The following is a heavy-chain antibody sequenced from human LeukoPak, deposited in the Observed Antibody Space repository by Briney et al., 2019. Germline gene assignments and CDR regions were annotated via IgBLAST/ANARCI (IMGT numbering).Heavy chain of an antibody. J-gene: IGHJ4*02. CDR2: ISGSGGIT. D-gene: IGHD3-10*01. V-gene: IGHV3-23*01. CDR3: AKDVVRRVMWDFDY. Sequence: QAGGSLRLSCAASGFTFSSDAMSWVRDAPGKGLEGVSAISGSGGITYCTQTVKGPYTSSRYNSKTTRYLQKNSLRAEDTAVYYCAKDVVRRVMWDFDYWGQGTLVTVSS. CDR1: GFTFSSDA.